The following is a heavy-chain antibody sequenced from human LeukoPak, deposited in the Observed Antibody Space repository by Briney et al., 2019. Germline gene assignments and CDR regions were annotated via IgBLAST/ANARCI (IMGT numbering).Heavy chain of an antibody. Sequence: SETLSLTCTVSGVSISSYYWSWIRQPPGKGLEWMGDIYYNWSTNYYPSLKRRVTISVDTSKNQFSLKLSAVTAADTAVYYCARHDWGGFQHWGQGTLVTVSS. J-gene: IGHJ1*01. D-gene: IGHD3-16*01. V-gene: IGHV4-59*08. CDR1: GVSISSYY. CDR2: IYYNWST. CDR3: ARHDWGGFQH.